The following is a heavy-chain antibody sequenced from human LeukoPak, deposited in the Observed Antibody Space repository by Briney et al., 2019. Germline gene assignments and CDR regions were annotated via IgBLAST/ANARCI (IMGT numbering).Heavy chain of an antibody. Sequence: ASVKVSCKASGYTFTGYYMHWVRQAPGQGLEWMGWMNPNSGNTGYAQKFQGRVTMTRNTSISTAYMELSSLRSEDTAVYYCARMLELLNIYYYYGMDVWGQGTTVTVSS. CDR1: GYTFTGYY. J-gene: IGHJ6*02. V-gene: IGHV1-8*02. CDR3: ARMLELLNIYYYYGMDV. CDR2: MNPNSGNT. D-gene: IGHD1-7*01.